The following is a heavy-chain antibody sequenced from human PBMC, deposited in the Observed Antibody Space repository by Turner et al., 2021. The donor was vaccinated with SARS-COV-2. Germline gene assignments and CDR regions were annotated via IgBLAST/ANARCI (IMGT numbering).Heavy chain of an antibody. J-gene: IGHJ4*02. CDR3: ARGSGSSPDFDY. CDR2: INSDGSSTST. Sequence: GHWMHWVRQAPGKGVVWVSRINSDGSSTSTSYADSVKGRITISRVSAKHTLYLQMKSLRAEDTAVYYCARGSGSSPDFDYWGQGTLVTVSS. CDR1: GHW. D-gene: IGHD1-26*01. V-gene: IGHV3-74*01.